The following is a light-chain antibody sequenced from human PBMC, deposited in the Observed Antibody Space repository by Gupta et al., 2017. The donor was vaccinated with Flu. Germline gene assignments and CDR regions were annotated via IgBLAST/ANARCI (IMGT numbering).Light chain of an antibody. J-gene: IGLJ3*02. CDR1: IANIGLND. CDR2: DKN. Sequence: QSVCTQPPSVSAPPGRKVTISCSGSIANIGLNDVSWYLHLPGTAPKLLIYDKNKRPSGIPDRFSGSKSGTSATLAITGLQTGDEADYYCETWEKSLSAAVFGGGTKLTVI. V-gene: IGLV1-51*01. CDR3: ETWEKSLSAAV.